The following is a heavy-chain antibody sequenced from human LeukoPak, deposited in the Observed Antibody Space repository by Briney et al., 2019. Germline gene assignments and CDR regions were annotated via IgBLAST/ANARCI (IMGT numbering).Heavy chain of an antibody. D-gene: IGHD2-15*01. CDR3: ARDVNCSGGSCADY. V-gene: IGHV4-4*07. CDR1: GGSISSYY. Sequence: NSSETLSLTCTVSGGSISSYYWSWIRQPAGKGLEWLGRIYTSGSTNYIPYLKGRVAMSVATSKNQLSLKLSSVTAENTAVYYCARDVNCSGGSCADYWGQGALVTVSS. J-gene: IGHJ4*02. CDR2: IYTSGST.